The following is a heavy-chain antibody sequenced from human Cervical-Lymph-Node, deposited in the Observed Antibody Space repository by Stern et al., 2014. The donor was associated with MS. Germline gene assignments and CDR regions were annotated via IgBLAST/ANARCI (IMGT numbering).Heavy chain of an antibody. V-gene: IGHV1-2*02. CDR1: GYIYTAYY. CDR2: INPNSGDT. Sequence: VQLLESGAEVKKPGASVKVSCKASGYIYTAYYIHWVRQAPGQGLEWMGWINPNSGDTNYAQRWQGRVTMTRDTSITTAYMELSSLTSDDTAVYYCARAGTSWYTPEDYWGQGTLVTVSS. CDR3: ARAGTSWYTPEDY. D-gene: IGHD6-13*01. J-gene: IGHJ4*02.